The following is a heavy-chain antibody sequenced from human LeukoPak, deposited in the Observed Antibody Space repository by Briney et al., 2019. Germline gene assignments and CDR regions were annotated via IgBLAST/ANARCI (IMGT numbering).Heavy chain of an antibody. Sequence: ASVKVSCKASGYTFTGYYIHWVRQAPGQGLEWVGWINPNSGGTHHAQKFQGRVTMTRDTSISTAYMELSSLRSDDTAVYYCARDASPFDYWGQGTLVTVSS. CDR2: INPNSGGT. CDR3: ARDASPFDY. J-gene: IGHJ4*02. CDR1: GYTFTGYY. V-gene: IGHV1-2*02.